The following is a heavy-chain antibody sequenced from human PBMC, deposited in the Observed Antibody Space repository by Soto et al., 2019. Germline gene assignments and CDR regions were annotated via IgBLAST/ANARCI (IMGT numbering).Heavy chain of an antibody. CDR2: MNPNSGNT. CDR3: ATGYCSGGSCYLLSYYYGMDV. Sequence: ASVKVSCKASGYTSTSYDINWVRQATGQGLESMGWMNPNSGNTGYAQKFQGRVTMTEDTSTDTAYMELGSLRSEDTAVYYCATGYCSGGSCYLLSYYYGMDVWGQGTTVTVSS. D-gene: IGHD2-15*01. V-gene: IGHV1-8*01. CDR1: GYTSTSYD. J-gene: IGHJ6*02.